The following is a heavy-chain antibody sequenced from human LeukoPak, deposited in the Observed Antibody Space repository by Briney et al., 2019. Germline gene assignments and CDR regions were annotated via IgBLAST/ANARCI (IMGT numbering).Heavy chain of an antibody. J-gene: IGHJ5*02. CDR1: GFAFPSYW. CDR3: ARGNYSTFDP. D-gene: IGHD2/OR15-2a*01. CDR2: INGEGSRK. Sequence: GGSLRLSCAASGFAFPSYWMAWVRQTPGKGLEWVATINGEGSRKYFVDSVRGRFTISRDNAKSLVYLQMNSLRAEDTAVYNCARGNYSTFDPWGQGTLVTVSS. V-gene: IGHV3-7*04.